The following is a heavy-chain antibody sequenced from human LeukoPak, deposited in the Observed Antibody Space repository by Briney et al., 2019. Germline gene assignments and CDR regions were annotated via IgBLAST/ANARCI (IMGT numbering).Heavy chain of an antibody. V-gene: IGHV3-74*01. CDR1: GFTFSTYW. Sequence: GGSLRLSRAASGFTFSTYWMHWVRQAPGKGLVWVSRFNSDGRSTHYADSVKGRFTISRDNAKNTLYLQMNSLRAEDTAVYYCARGRYYLDSWGQGTLVTVSS. D-gene: IGHD3-3*01. CDR3: ARGRYYLDS. CDR2: FNSDGRST. J-gene: IGHJ4*02.